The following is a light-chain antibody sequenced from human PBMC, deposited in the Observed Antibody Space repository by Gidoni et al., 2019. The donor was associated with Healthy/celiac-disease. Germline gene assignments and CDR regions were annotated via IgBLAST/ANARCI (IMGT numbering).Light chain of an antibody. Sequence: DIQMTQSPSSLSASVGDRVTITCPASQDISNYLNWYQQKPGKAPKLLIYDASNLETGVPSRFSGSGAGTDFTFTISSLQPEEMATYYCQQYDNLPYTFGQGTKLEIK. CDR1: QDISNY. CDR3: QQYDNLPYT. J-gene: IGKJ2*01. V-gene: IGKV1-33*01. CDR2: DAS.